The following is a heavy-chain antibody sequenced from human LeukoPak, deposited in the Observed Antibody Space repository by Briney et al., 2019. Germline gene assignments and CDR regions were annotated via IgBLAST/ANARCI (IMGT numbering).Heavy chain of an antibody. V-gene: IGHV1-2*02. J-gene: IGHJ5*02. CDR3: ARGKRIQLWDGFDP. Sequence: ASVKVSCKASGYSFIDYYMHWVRQAPGQGLEWMGWINPNSGGTNYAQKFQGRVTMTRDTSITATHLELSRLRSDDTAVYYCARGKRIQLWDGFDPWGQGTLVTVSS. D-gene: IGHD5-18*01. CDR1: GYSFIDYY. CDR2: INPNSGGT.